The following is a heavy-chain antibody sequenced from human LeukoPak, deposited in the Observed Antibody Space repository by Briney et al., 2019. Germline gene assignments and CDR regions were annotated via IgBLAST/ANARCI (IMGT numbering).Heavy chain of an antibody. CDR2: MNPNSGNT. D-gene: IGHD5-12*01. CDR1: GYTFTSYD. J-gene: IGHJ4*02. Sequence: GASVKVSCKASGYTFTSYDINWLRQATGQGLEWMGWMNPNSGNTGYAQKFQGRVTMTRNTSISTAYTELSSLGSQATALVYCSGGGGGDMNGYDPFDYWGQGTLVTVSS. CDR3: SGGGGGDMNGYDPFDY. V-gene: IGHV1-8*01.